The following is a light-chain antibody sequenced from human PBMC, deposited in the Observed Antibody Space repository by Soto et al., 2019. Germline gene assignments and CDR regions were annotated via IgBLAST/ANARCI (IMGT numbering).Light chain of an antibody. CDR3: NHYNNWPRT. J-gene: IGKJ1*01. CDR1: QSVSSN. Sequence: EIVMTQSPATLSVSPGERATLSCRASQSVSSNLAWYQQKPGQAPRLLIYGASTRATGIPARFSGSGSGTAFTLTISSLQYDDFEVSYCNHYNNWPRTFGQGTKVEIK. CDR2: GAS. V-gene: IGKV3-15*01.